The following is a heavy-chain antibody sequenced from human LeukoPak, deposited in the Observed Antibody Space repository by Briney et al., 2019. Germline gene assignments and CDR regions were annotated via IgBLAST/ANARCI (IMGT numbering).Heavy chain of an antibody. J-gene: IGHJ5*02. CDR3: ARRHINWFDP. Sequence: PSETLSLTCTVSGGSISSYYWSWIRQPPGKGLEWSGDIYYSGSTHYNPSLKSRVTISVDTSKNQFSLKLSSVTAADTAVYYCARRHINWFDPWGQGTLLTVSS. D-gene: IGHD2-21*01. CDR1: GGSISSYY. V-gene: IGHV4-59*08. CDR2: IYYSGST.